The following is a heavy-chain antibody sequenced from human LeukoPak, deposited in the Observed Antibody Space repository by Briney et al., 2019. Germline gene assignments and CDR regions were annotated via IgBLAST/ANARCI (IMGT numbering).Heavy chain of an antibody. V-gene: IGHV3-23*01. Sequence: PGGSLRLSCAASGFTFRSYAMTWVRQAPGKGLEWVSTFTGSGGSTYYADSVKGRFTISRDDSKNTLCLQMNSLRAEDTAVYYCAKVSSSSWNNYFDYWGQGILVTVSS. J-gene: IGHJ4*02. CDR3: AKVSSSSWNNYFDY. CDR2: FTGSGGST. CDR1: GFTFRSYA. D-gene: IGHD1/OR15-1a*01.